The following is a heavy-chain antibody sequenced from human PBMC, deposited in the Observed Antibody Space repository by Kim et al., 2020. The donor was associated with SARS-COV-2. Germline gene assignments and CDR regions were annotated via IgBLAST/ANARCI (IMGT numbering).Heavy chain of an antibody. D-gene: IGHD3-16*01. J-gene: IGHJ4*02. CDR3: ARALRVSVQPFDY. CDR1: GYTFTGYY. V-gene: IGHV1-2*06. CDR2: INPNSGGT. Sequence: ASVKVSCKASGYTFTGYYMHWVRQAPGQGLEWMGRINPNSGGTNYAQKFQGRVTMTRDTSISTAYMELSRLRSDDTAVYYCARALRVSVQPFDYWGQGTLVTVSS.